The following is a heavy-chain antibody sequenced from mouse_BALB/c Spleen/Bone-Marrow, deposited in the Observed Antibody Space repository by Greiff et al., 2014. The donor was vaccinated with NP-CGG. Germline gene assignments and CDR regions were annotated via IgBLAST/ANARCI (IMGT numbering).Heavy chain of an antibody. J-gene: IGHJ4*01. Sequence: VQRVESGPELVKPGASVKISCKASGYAFSSSWMNWVKQRPGQGLEWIGRIYPGDGDTNYNGNFKGKATLTADKSSSTAYMQLSSLTSVDSAVYFCANYYGSSQGAMDYWGQGTSVTVSS. CDR2: IYPGDGDT. V-gene: IGHV1-82*01. CDR3: ANYYGSSQGAMDY. CDR1: GYAFSSSW. D-gene: IGHD1-1*01.